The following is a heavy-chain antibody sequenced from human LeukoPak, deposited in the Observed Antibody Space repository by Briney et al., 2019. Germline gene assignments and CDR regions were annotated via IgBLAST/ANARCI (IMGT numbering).Heavy chain of an antibody. CDR3: AKDLQRDSSGSKDNAFDI. D-gene: IGHD6-19*01. CDR1: GFTFDDYA. Sequence: GGPLRLSCAASGFTFDDYAMHWVRQAPGKGLEWVSGISWNSGSIGYADSVKGRFTISRDNAKNSLYLQMNSLRAEDTALYYCAKDLQRDSSGSKDNAFDIWGQGTMVTVSS. J-gene: IGHJ3*02. V-gene: IGHV3-9*01. CDR2: ISWNSGSI.